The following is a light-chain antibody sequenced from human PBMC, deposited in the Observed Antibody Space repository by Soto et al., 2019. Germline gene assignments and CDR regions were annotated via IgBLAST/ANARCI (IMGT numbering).Light chain of an antibody. CDR1: SSDVGAYNY. J-gene: IGLJ1*01. V-gene: IGLV2-14*01. Sequence: QSALTQPASVSRSPGQSITISCTGTSSDVGAYNYVSWYQQHPRKAPELMIYVVSHRPSGVSNRFSGSKSGNTAPLTISGLQAEDEADYYCNAYTSGNTYVLGNATKLNVL. CDR3: NAYTSGNTYV. CDR2: VVS.